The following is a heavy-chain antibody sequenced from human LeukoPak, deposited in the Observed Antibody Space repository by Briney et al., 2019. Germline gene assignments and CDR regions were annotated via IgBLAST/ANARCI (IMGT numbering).Heavy chain of an antibody. CDR1: GFTCSSFA. CDR2: TWQHGSDV. Sequence: GGSLRLSCAASGFTCSSFAMHWVRQAPGRGLQWVAVTWQHGSDVAYADSVKGRFITSRDDAKNTVFLQMNSLRDEDTAVYYCAKEWSAFDLWGPGTMVSVSS. V-gene: IGHV3-33*06. J-gene: IGHJ3*01. D-gene: IGHD2-15*01. CDR3: AKEWSAFDL.